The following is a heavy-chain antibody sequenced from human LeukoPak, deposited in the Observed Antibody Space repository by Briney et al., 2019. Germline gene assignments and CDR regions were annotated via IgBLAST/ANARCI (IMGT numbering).Heavy chain of an antibody. D-gene: IGHD2-15*01. J-gene: IGHJ4*02. CDR2: LTDSGGDR. CDR1: GFTFNSYA. V-gene: IGHV3-23*01. Sequence: PGGSLRLSYAPSGFTFNSYAMSWARQAPGKWLESVSALTDSGGDRYYADSVKGRFTISRDNSKNTLYLQMTSLRAEDTAVFFCAKGSSGGRPYYFDYWGQGTLVTVSS. CDR3: AKGSSGGRPYYFDY.